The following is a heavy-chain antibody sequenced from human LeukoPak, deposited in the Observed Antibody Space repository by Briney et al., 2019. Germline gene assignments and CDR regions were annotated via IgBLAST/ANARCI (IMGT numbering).Heavy chain of an antibody. Sequence: SETLSLTCTVSGGSISSGGYYWSWIRQHPGKGLEWIGYIYYSGSTYYNPSLKSRVTISVDTSKNQFSLKLSSVTAADTAMYYCARAYSPRSFGVVTGYYYMDVWGKGTTVTVSS. J-gene: IGHJ6*03. CDR2: IYYSGST. V-gene: IGHV4-30-4*08. D-gene: IGHD3-3*01. CDR1: GGSISSGGYY. CDR3: ARAYSPRSFGVVTGYYYMDV.